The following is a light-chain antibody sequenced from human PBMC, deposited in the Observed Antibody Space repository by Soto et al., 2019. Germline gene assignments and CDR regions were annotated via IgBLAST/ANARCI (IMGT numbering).Light chain of an antibody. CDR1: QSVSSSY. V-gene: IGKV3-20*01. CDR3: QQYGSSPTT. J-gene: IGKJ1*01. CDR2: GAS. Sequence: EIVLTQSPGTLSLSPGKRATHSCRASQSVSSSYLAWYQQKPGQAPRLLIYGASSRATGIPDRFSGSGSGTDFTLTISRLEPEDFAVYYCQQYGSSPTTFGQGTKVDI.